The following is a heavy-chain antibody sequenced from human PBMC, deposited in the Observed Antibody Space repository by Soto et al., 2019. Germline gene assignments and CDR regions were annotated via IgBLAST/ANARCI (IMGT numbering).Heavy chain of an antibody. D-gene: IGHD1-1*01. Sequence: ASVKVSCKASGNTVPNYAIHWVRQAPGQRLEWMGWINGGNGNTYYSENFQGRVTMTRDTSASTVYMELRSLRSDDTAVYYCARDVGWNDATGYYYGMDVWGQGTTVTVSS. CDR2: INGGNGNT. V-gene: IGHV1-3*01. CDR3: ARDVGWNDATGYYYGMDV. CDR1: GNTVPNYA. J-gene: IGHJ6*02.